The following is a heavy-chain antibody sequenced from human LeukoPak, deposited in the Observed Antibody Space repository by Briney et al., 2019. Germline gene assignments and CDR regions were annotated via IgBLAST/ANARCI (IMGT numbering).Heavy chain of an antibody. V-gene: IGHV1-46*01. CDR3: ARAFGCSSTSCSPNWFDP. D-gene: IGHD2-2*01. CDR1: GYTFTSYY. CDR2: INPSGGST. J-gene: IGHJ5*02. Sequence: ASVNVSCKASGYTFTSYYMHWVRQAPGQGLEWMGVINPSGGSTSYAQKFQGRVTMTRDTSTSTVYKELSSLRSEDTAVYYCARAFGCSSTSCSPNWFDPWGQGTLVTVSS.